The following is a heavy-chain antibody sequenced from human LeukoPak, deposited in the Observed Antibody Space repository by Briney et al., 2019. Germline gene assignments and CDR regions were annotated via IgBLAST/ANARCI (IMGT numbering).Heavy chain of an antibody. CDR3: VRKRQYGSGSFHTFDY. CDR1: GFTFSNFY. Sequence: QPGGSLRLSCAASGFTFSNFYMNWVRQAPGKGLEWVANIKQDGSEKYYVDSVKGRFTISRDNAKNSLYLQMNSLSAEDTAVYYCVRKRQYGSGSFHTFDYWGQGTLVTVSS. V-gene: IGHV3-7*04. CDR2: IKQDGSEK. J-gene: IGHJ4*02. D-gene: IGHD3-10*01.